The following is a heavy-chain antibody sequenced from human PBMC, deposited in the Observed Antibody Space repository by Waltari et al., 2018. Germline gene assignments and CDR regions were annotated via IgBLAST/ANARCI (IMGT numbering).Heavy chain of an antibody. D-gene: IGHD6-19*01. Sequence: QVQLVQSGAEVKKPGASVKVSCKASGYTFTSYDINWVRQATGQGLEWMGWMNPNSGITSIAPQFQGRVTMTRNTSISTAYMEVSSLRSEDTAVYYGGRGRTKKQWLALNWFDPWGQGTLVTVSS. CDR1: GYTFTSYD. J-gene: IGHJ5*02. CDR2: MNPNSGIT. CDR3: GRGRTKKQWLALNWFDP. V-gene: IGHV1-8*01.